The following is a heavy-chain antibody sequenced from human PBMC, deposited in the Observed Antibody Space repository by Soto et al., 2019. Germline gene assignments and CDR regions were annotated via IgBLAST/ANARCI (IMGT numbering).Heavy chain of an antibody. D-gene: IGHD3-3*01. V-gene: IGHV3-7*01. J-gene: IGHJ3*02. Sequence: PGGSLRLSCAASVLPFNSYWMSWARQAPGKGLEWVANIKQDGSEKYYVDSVKGRFTISRDNAKNSLYLQMNSLRAEDTAVYYCARRIFGLGDKNDAFDIWGQGTMVTVSS. CDR1: VLPFNSYW. CDR2: IKQDGSEK. CDR3: ARRIFGLGDKNDAFDI.